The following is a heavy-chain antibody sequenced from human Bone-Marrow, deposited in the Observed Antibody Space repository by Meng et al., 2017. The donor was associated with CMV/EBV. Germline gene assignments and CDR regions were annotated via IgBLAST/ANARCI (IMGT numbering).Heavy chain of an antibody. CDR1: RFTFSSYS. V-gene: IGHV3-21*01. CDR2: ISSSSYI. Sequence: GGSLRLSCAASRFTFSSYSMNWVRQAPGKGLEWVSSISSSSYIYYADSVKGRFTISRDNAKNSLYLQMNSLRAEDTAVYYCARVAQLLYPLLLDYWGQGTLVTVSS. CDR3: ARVAQLLYPLLLDY. J-gene: IGHJ4*02. D-gene: IGHD2-2*02.